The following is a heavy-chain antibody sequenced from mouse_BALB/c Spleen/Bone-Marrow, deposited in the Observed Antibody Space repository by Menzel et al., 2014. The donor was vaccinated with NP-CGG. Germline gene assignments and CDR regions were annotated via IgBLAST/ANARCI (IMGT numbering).Heavy chain of an antibody. CDR3: ARTRYGNFAY. V-gene: IGHV3-1*02. D-gene: IGHD2-1*01. CDR2: IHYSGST. CDR1: GYSITSGYS. J-gene: IGHJ3*01. Sequence: EVQLQQSGPDLVKPSQSLSLTCTVTGYSITSGYSWHWIRQFPGNKLEWMGYIHYSGSTNYNPFLKSRISITRDTSKNQFFPQLNSVTTEDTATYYCARTRYGNFAYWGQGTLVTVSA.